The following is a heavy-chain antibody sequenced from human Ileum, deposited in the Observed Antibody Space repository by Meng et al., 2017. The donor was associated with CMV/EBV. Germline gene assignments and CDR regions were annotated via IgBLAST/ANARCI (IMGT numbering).Heavy chain of an antibody. CDR3: ARDILPGGGDIFGVIYGMDV. J-gene: IGHJ6*02. Sequence: GESLKISCAASGFTFSNYGMHWVRQAPGKGLEWVAVIWHDGSNKYYADSVKGRFTISRDNSKNTLYLQMNNLRAEDTAVYYCARDILPGGGDIFGVIYGMDVWGQGTTVTVSS. V-gene: IGHV3-33*01. D-gene: IGHD3-3*02. CDR1: GFTFSNYG. CDR2: IWHDGSNK.